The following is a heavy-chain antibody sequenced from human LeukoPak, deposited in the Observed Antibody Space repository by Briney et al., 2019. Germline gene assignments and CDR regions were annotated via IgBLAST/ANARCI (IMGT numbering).Heavy chain of an antibody. Sequence: SQTLSLTCTVSGGSISSGDYYWSWIRQPPGKGLGWIGYIYYSGSTYYNPSLKSRVTISVDTSKNQFSLKLSSVTAADTAVYYCAAVTTAHHDAFDIWGQGTMVTVSS. V-gene: IGHV4-30-4*01. CDR2: IYYSGST. D-gene: IGHD4-17*01. J-gene: IGHJ3*02. CDR3: AAVTTAHHDAFDI. CDR1: GGSISSGDYY.